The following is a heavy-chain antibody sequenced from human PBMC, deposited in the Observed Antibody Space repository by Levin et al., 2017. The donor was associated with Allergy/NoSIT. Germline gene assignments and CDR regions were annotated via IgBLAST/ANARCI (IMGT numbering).Heavy chain of an antibody. V-gene: IGHV3-15*01. D-gene: IGHD4-17*01. CDR1: GSTLSNAW. CDR3: TIDYGDFFDY. CDR2: IKSQSDGGAT. Sequence: GGSLRLSCAASGSTLSNAWMSWVRQAPGKGLEWVGRIKSQSDGGATDYAAPVKGRFTLSRDHSKNTLFLQMNSLKTEDTAVYYCTIDYGDFFDYWGQGTLVTVSS. J-gene: IGHJ4*02.